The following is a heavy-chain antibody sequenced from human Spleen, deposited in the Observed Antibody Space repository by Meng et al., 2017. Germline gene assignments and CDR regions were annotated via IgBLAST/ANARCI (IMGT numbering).Heavy chain of an antibody. D-gene: IGHD6-13*01. J-gene: IGHJ4*02. Sequence: GGSLRLSCVASGFTFSRYWMHWVRQDPGKGLVWVSRINTDGSTTSYADSVKGRFTISSDNAKNTLYLQMNSLRVDDTAVYYCARDLWGIFAYWGQGALVTVSS. CDR3: ARDLWGIFAY. V-gene: IGHV3-74*01. CDR2: INTDGSTT. CDR1: GFTFSRYW.